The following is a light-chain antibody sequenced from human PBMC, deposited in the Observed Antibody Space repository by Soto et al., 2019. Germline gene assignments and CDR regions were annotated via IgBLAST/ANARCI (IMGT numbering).Light chain of an antibody. J-gene: IGLJ1*01. CDR3: SSYTSSSLYV. Sequence: LTQPASVSGSPGQSITISCTGTSSDVGGYNYVSWYQQLPGKAPKLMIYDVSDRPSGVSNRFSGSKSGNTASLTISGLQAEDEADYYCSSYTSSSLYVLGTGTKVTVL. CDR1: SSDVGGYNY. CDR2: DVS. V-gene: IGLV2-14*01.